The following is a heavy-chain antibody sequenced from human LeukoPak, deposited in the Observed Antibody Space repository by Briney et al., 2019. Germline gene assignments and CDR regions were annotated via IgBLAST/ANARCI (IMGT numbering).Heavy chain of an antibody. J-gene: IGHJ2*01. Sequence: PSETLSLTCTVSGGSISSYYWSWIRQPPGKGLEWIGYIYYSGSTNYNPSLKSRVTISVDTSKNQFSLKLSSVTAADTAVYYCARRPGYCSGGSCYMVPWYFDLWGRGTLVTVSS. CDR1: GGSISSYY. CDR3: ARRPGYCSGGSCYMVPWYFDL. D-gene: IGHD2-15*01. V-gene: IGHV4-59*01. CDR2: IYYSGST.